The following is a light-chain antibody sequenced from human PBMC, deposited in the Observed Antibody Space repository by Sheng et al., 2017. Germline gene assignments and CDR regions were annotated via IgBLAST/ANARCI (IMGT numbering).Light chain of an antibody. CDR3: QQYSAWPPWT. Sequence: EIVLTQSPATLSLSPGERATLSCRASQSVSSYLAWYQQKPGQTPRLLIYGASTRATGISPRFSGSGSGTEFTLTIANLQSEDFAVYYCQQYSAWPPWTFGQGTRVDIK. CDR2: GAS. J-gene: IGKJ1*01. CDR1: QSVSSY. V-gene: IGKV3-15*01.